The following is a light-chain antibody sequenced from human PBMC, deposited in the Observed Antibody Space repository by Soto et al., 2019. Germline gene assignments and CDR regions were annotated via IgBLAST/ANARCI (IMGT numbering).Light chain of an antibody. CDR1: QAITSW. V-gene: IGKV1-12*01. CDR3: QQANSFPWT. Sequence: DIQMTQSPSSVSASVGDRVTITCRASQAITSWLVWYQQKPGKAPKLLIYAASSLQSGVPSRFSGSGSGTDFTLTISSLQPEDFATYYWQQANSFPWTFGQGTKVEIK. CDR2: AAS. J-gene: IGKJ1*01.